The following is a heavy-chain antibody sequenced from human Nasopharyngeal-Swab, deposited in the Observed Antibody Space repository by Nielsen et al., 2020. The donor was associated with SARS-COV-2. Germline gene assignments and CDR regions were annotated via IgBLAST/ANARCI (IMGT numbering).Heavy chain of an antibody. Sequence: ESLKISCPVSGGSISTYYWNWIRQPPGKGLEWIGYAYYTGSTNYNPSLKSRVTISVDTSKNQFSLNLSSVTAADTAVYYCARWGYTYGPFDYWGQGTLVTVSS. CDR3: ARWGYTYGPFDY. CDR1: GGSISTYY. D-gene: IGHD5-18*01. CDR2: AYYTGST. J-gene: IGHJ4*02. V-gene: IGHV4-59*13.